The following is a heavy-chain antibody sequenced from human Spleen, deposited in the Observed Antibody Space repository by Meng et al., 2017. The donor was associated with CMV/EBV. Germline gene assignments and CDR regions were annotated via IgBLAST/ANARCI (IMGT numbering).Heavy chain of an antibody. J-gene: IGHJ4*02. CDR2: IKQDGSEK. Sequence: GGSLRLSCAASGFTFSSYWMSWVRQAPEKGLEWVANIKQDGSEKYYVDSVKGRFTISRDNAKNSLYLQMNSLRAEDTAVYYCARVLNQRGYSYGYGYWGQGTLVTVSS. D-gene: IGHD5-18*01. V-gene: IGHV3-7*01. CDR1: GFTFSSYW. CDR3: ARVLNQRGYSYGYGY.